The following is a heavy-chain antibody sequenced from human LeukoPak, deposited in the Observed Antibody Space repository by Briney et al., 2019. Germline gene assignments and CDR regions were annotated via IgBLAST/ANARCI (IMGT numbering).Heavy chain of an antibody. D-gene: IGHD4-17*01. J-gene: IGHJ3*02. CDR2: INHSGST. CDR3: ASSEYGDYGEDAFDI. Sequence: SETLSLTCTVSGGSISSCYWSWIRQPPGKGLEWIGEINHSGSTNYNPSLKSRVTISVDTSKNQFSLKLSSVTAADTAVYYCASSEYGDYGEDAFDIWGQGTMVTVSS. V-gene: IGHV4-34*01. CDR1: GGSISSCY.